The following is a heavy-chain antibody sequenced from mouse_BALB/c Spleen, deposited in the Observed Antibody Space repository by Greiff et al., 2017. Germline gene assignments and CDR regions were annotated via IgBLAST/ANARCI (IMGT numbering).Heavy chain of an antibody. CDR1: GYTFTSYV. V-gene: IGHV1-14*01. CDR2: INPYNDGT. J-gene: IGHJ4*01. CDR3: ARLRDAMDY. Sequence: EVKLVESGPELVKPGASVKMSCKASGYTFTSYVMHWVKQKPGQGLEWIGYINPYNDGTKYNEKFKGKATLTSDKSSSTAYMELSSLTSEDSAVYYCARLRDAMDYWGQGTSVTVSS.